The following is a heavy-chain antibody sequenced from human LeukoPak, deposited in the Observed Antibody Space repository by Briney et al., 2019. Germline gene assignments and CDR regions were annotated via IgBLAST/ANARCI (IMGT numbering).Heavy chain of an antibody. CDR1: GFTFSNHG. CDR2: ISSDGNTK. J-gene: IGHJ4*02. CDR3: AKEGSANYLSFDH. V-gene: IGHV3-30*18. D-gene: IGHD4/OR15-4a*01. Sequence: GGSLRLSCAASGFTFSNHGMHWVRQAPGKGLEWVAVISSDGNTKYYSDSVKGRFTISRDNSKNVVSLQMDSLTREDTAVYYCAKEGSANYLSFDHWGQGTLVTVSS.